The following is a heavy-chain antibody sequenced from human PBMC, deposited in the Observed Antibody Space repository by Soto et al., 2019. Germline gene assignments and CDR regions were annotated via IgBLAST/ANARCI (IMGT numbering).Heavy chain of an antibody. CDR3: ARFSGGSYNTYYFYYGMDV. CDR1: GYTFTSYG. CDR2: ISGYNGNT. J-gene: IGHJ6*02. Sequence: QVPLVQSGAEVKKPGASVKVSCKASGYTFTSYGISWVRQAPGQGLDWMGWISGYNGNTKYAQDLQGRVTMTTDTSTSTAYMELRSLRSDDTAVYCCARFSGGSYNTYYFYYGMDVWGQGTTVTVSS. D-gene: IGHD2-15*01. V-gene: IGHV1-18*04.